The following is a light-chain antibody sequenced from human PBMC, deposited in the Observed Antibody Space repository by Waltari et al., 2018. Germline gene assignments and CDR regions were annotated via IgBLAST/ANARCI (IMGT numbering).Light chain of an antibody. Sequence: IVLTQSPGTLSLSPWERATLSCRASQSIGRSLVWYQQKPGQAPRLLIYDVSRRATGIPDRFSGSGYGTDFSLIISRLEPEDFAVYYCQKYERLPATFGQGTTVEIK. CDR1: QSIGRS. CDR2: DVS. J-gene: IGKJ1*01. V-gene: IGKV3-20*01. CDR3: QKYERLPAT.